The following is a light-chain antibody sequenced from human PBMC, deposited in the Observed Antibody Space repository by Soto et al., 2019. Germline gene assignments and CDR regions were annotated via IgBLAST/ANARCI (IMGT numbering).Light chain of an antibody. CDR1: QRMSGF. V-gene: IGKV1-5*01. J-gene: IGKJ1*01. CDR3: QHYSSNSGT. CDR2: DAS. Sequence: DIQMTQSPSTLSASVGDRVTITCRASQRMSGFLAWYQQKPGKAPQLLTSDASSLESGVPSRFSGGGSGTAFTLTISSLQPEDFATYYCQHYSSNSGTFGPGTKVDIK.